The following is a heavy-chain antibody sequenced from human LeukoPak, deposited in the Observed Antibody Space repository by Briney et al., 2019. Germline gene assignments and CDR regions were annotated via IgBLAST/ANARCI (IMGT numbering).Heavy chain of an antibody. CDR1: GYTFTSYA. V-gene: IGHV1-3*01. Sequence: ASVTVSCTASGYTFTSYAMHWVRQAPGQRLEWMGWINAGNGNTKYSQKFQGRVTITRDTSASTAYMELSSLRSEDTAVYYCARGGIQLWLYYFDYWGQGTLVTVSS. J-gene: IGHJ4*02. CDR3: ARGGIQLWLYYFDY. D-gene: IGHD5-18*01. CDR2: INAGNGNT.